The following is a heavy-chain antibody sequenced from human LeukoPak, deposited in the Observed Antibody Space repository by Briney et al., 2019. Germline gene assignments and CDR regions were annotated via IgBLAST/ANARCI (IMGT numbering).Heavy chain of an antibody. J-gene: IGHJ4*01. CDR2: ISYDGSNK. Sequence: GGSLRLSCAASGFTLSSYGMHWVRQAPGKGLEWVAVISYDGSNKYYADSVKGRFTISRDSSKDTLYLQMNSLRVEDTAVYYCAKDSSNGWYYLDYWGHGILVTVSS. D-gene: IGHD6-19*01. CDR3: AKDSSNGWYYLDY. CDR1: GFTLSSYG. V-gene: IGHV3-30*18.